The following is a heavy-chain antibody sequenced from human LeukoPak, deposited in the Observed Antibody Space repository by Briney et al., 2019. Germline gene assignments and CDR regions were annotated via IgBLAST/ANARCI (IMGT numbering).Heavy chain of an antibody. CDR2: ISGSGGST. Sequence: GGSLRLSCATSGFTFSSYAMSWVRQAPGKGLEWVSAISGSGGSTYHADSVKGRFTISRDNSKNTLYLQMNSLRAEDTAVYYCAKSYSSGWYNDYWGQGTLVTVSS. V-gene: IGHV3-23*01. CDR3: AKSYSSGWYNDY. D-gene: IGHD6-19*01. CDR1: GFTFSSYA. J-gene: IGHJ4*02.